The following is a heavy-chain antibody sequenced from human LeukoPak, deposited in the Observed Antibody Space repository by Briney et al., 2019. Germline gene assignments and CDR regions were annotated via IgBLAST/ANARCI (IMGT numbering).Heavy chain of an antibody. Sequence: ASVKVSCKASGYIFTSYGISWVRQAPGQGLEWMGWISAYNGNTNYAQKLQGRVTMTTDTSTSTAYMELRSLRSDDTAVYYCARGGPAARLITFGGVTDYWGQGTLVTVSS. D-gene: IGHD3-16*01. V-gene: IGHV1-18*01. CDR3: ARGGPAARLITFGGVTDY. CDR1: GYIFTSYG. J-gene: IGHJ4*02. CDR2: ISAYNGNT.